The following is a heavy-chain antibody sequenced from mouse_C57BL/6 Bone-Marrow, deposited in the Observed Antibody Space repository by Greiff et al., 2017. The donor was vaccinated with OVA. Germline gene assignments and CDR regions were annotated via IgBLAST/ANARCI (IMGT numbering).Heavy chain of an antibody. CDR2: IYPGSGNT. CDR1: GYTFTDYY. D-gene: IGHD1-1*01. J-gene: IGHJ1*03. CDR3: ARSRYYGSRYFDV. V-gene: IGHV1-76*01. Sequence: LVESGAELVRPGASVKLSCKASGYTFTDYYINWVKQRPGQGLEWIARIYPGSGNTYYNEKFKGKATMTAETSSSTAYMQLSSLTSEDSAVYFCARSRYYGSRYFDVWGTGTTVTVSS.